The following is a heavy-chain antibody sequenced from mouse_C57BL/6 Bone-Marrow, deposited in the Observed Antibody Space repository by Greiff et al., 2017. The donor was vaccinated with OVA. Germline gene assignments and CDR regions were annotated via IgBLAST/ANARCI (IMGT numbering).Heavy chain of an antibody. D-gene: IGHD2-1*01. CDR3: ARRGNPYAMDY. CDR1: GFTFSDYG. CDR2: ISNLAYSI. Sequence: DVKLVESGGGLVQPGGSLKLSCAASGFTFSDYGMAWVRQAPRKGPEWVAFISNLAYSIYYADTVTGRFTISRENAKNTLYLEMSSLRSEDAAMYYCARRGNPYAMDYWGQGTSVTVSS. J-gene: IGHJ4*01. V-gene: IGHV5-15*04.